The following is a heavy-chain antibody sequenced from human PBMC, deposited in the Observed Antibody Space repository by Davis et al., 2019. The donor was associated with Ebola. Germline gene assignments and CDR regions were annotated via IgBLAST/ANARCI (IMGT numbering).Heavy chain of an antibody. Sequence: SETLSLTCTVSGGSISSSRYYWGWIRQPPGKGLEWIGSIYYSGSTYYNPSLKSRVTISVDTSKNQFSLKLSSVTAADTAVYYCARDLWRDSSGYPYYYYYYGMDVWGQGTTVTVSS. CDR2: IYYSGST. J-gene: IGHJ6*02. CDR1: GGSISSSRYY. D-gene: IGHD3-22*01. V-gene: IGHV4-39*07. CDR3: ARDLWRDSSGYPYYYYYYGMDV.